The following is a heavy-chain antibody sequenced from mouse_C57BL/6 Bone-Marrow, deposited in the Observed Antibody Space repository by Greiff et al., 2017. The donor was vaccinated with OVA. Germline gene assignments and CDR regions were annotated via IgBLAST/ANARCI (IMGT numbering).Heavy chain of an antibody. Sequence: VQLQQSGPELVKPGASVKISCKASGYTFTDYYMNWVKQSHGKSLEWIGDINPNNGGTSYNQKFKGKATLTVDKSSSTAYMELRSLTSEDSAVYYCACQATCAYWGQGTLVTVSA. CDR3: ACQATCAY. D-gene: IGHD3-2*02. V-gene: IGHV1-26*01. CDR2: INPNNGGT. J-gene: IGHJ3*01. CDR1: GYTFTDYY.